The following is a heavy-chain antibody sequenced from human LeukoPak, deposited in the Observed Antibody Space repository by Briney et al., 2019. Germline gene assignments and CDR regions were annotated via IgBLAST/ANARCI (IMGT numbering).Heavy chain of an antibody. CDR1: GASISSYY. CDR3: ARGNRRAYGSGSYQPFDY. CDR2: SLLRGST. D-gene: IGHD3-10*01. J-gene: IGHJ4*02. Sequence: SETLSLTCTVSGASISSYYWSWIRQPPGKGLEWIARSLLRGSTNYNPSLQSRVTMSIDTSRNQFSLNLSSVTAADTAVYFCARGNRRAYGSGSYQPFDYWGQGTLVTVSS. V-gene: IGHV4-4*07.